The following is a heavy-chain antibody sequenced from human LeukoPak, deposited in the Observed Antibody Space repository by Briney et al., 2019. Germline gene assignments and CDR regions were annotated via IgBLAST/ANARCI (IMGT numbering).Heavy chain of an antibody. CDR2: LSGSGANT. CDR3: EKGVGCSGGTCYSGHGMDV. V-gene: IGHV3-23*01. CDR1: GFTFSSYA. Sequence: GGSLRLSCAASGFTFSSYAMSWVRQAPGKGLEWVSALSGSGANTYYADYVKGRFTISRYNSKHTLYLQVNSLRAEDTAVYYSEKGVGCSGGTCYSGHGMDVWGQGTTVTVSS. J-gene: IGHJ6*02. D-gene: IGHD2-15*01.